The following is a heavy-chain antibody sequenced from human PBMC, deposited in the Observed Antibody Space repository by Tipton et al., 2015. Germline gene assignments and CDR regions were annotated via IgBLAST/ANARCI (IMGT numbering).Heavy chain of an antibody. J-gene: IGHJ6*02. D-gene: IGHD3-3*02. CDR2: IEYSGTS. CDR1: GGPMINSY. Sequence: GLVKPSETLSLKCSVSGGPMINSYWTWIRQPPGKGLEWVGYIEYSGTSKYNPSLRSRVTISIDKSNNQFSLKLNSVTGADTAVYYCARHKGLIIFGVIKPVGGMDVWGQGTPVTVSS. V-gene: IGHV4-59*08. CDR3: ARHKGLIIFGVIKPVGGMDV.